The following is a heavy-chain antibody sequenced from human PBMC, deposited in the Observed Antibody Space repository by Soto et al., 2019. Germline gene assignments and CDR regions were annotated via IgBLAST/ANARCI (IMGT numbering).Heavy chain of an antibody. CDR1: GFTVSSNY. CDR2: IYSGGST. J-gene: IGHJ4*02. Sequence: EVQLVEAGGGLIQPGGSLRLSCAASGFTVSSNYMSWVRQAPGKGLEWVSVIYSGGSTYYADSVKGRFTISRDNSKNTLYLQMNSLRAEDTAVYYCARLGVVAGKDFDYWGQGTLVTVSS. V-gene: IGHV3-53*01. CDR3: ARLGVVAGKDFDY. D-gene: IGHD6-19*01.